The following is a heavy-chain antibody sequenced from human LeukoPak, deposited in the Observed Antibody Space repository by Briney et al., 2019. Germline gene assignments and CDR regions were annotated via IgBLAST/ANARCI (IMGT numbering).Heavy chain of an antibody. Sequence: GESLRISCKASGYHFTTYWISWVRQTPGKGLEWMGIFYPATSDIRYSPSFQGQVTISADKSISTAYLQWNSLKASDTAMYYCARQITKYGDYHLDYWGQGTLVTVSS. CDR1: GYHFTTYW. CDR3: ARQITKYGDYHLDY. V-gene: IGHV5-51*01. J-gene: IGHJ4*02. D-gene: IGHD4-17*01. CDR2: FYPATSDI.